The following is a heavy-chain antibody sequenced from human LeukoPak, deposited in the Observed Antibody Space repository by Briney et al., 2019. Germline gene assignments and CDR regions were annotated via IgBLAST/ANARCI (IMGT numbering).Heavy chain of an antibody. CDR2: IIPIFGTA. CDR3: AKDRGFYGGVGFDY. D-gene: IGHD4-23*01. CDR1: GGTFSSYA. Sequence: SVKVSCKASGGTFSSYAISWVRQAPGQGLEWMGGIIPIFGTANYAQKFQGRVTITTDESTSTAYMELSSLRSEDTAVYYCAKDRGFYGGVGFDYWGQGTLVTVSS. V-gene: IGHV1-69*05. J-gene: IGHJ4*02.